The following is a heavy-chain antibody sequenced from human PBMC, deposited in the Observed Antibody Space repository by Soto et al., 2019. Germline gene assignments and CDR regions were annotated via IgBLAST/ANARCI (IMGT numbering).Heavy chain of an antibody. CDR2: IDPSDFDS. Sequence: PGESLKISCQGSGYSFTSYWISWVRRMPGKGLEWMGRIDPSDFDSDYSPSFQGRVTISIDRSISTAYLQWSSLKASDTAMYYCARSFGASDYFDSWGQGTLVTVSS. CDR3: ARSFGASDYFDS. CDR1: GYSFTSYW. V-gene: IGHV5-10-1*01. J-gene: IGHJ4*02. D-gene: IGHD3-10*01.